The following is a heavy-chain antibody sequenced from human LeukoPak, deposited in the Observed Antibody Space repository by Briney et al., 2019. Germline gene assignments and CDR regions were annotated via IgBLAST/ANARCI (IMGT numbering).Heavy chain of an antibody. J-gene: IGHJ6*03. D-gene: IGHD2-15*01. Sequence: SETLSLTCTVSGGSISSSSYYWGWIRQPPGKGLEWIGSIYYSGSTYYNPSLKSRVTISVGTSKNQFSLKLSSVTAADTAVYYCAGYCSGGSCYYYYYMDVWGKGTTVTVSS. CDR1: GGSISSSSYY. V-gene: IGHV4-39*07. CDR2: IYYSGST. CDR3: AGYCSGGSCYYYYYMDV.